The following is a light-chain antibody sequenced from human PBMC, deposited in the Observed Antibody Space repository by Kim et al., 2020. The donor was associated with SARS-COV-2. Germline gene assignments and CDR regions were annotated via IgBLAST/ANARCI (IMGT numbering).Light chain of an antibody. CDR2: NAS. CDR3: QQRRKSIT. V-gene: IGKV3-11*01. CDR1: QSVDGY. Sequence: FLSPGDGATLSCRASQSVDGYLAWLQQKPGQPPRLLISNASNRAAGVPARFSGSGSGTDFTLTISSLEPDDFAVYYCQQRRKSITFGQGTRLEIK. J-gene: IGKJ5*01.